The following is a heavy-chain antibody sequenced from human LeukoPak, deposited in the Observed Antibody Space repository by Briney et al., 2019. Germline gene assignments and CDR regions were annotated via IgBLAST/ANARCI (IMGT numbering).Heavy chain of an antibody. J-gene: IGHJ6*03. CDR1: GGTFSSYA. CDR2: IIPIFGTA. D-gene: IGHD5-12*01. V-gene: IGHV1-69*13. CDR3: ASVATIDYYYYYMDV. Sequence: SVKVSCKASGGTFSSYAISWVRQAPGQGLEWMGGIIPIFGTANYAQKFQGRVTITADESTSTAYMELSSLRSEDTAVYYCASVATIDYYYYYMDVWGKGTTVTVSS.